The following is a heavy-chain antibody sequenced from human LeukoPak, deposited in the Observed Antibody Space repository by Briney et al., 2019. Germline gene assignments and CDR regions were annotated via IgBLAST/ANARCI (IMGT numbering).Heavy chain of an antibody. D-gene: IGHD3-22*01. CDR3: ARDRDYYDSSGYYYDRGDYFDY. CDR2: ISSGGSNI. J-gene: IGHJ4*02. Sequence: GGSLRLSCAASGFTFSSYSINWVRHHPWKGLQSVSAISSGGSNIYYADSVKGRFTISRDNAKNSLYLQMNSLRAEDTAVYYCARDRDYYDSSGYYYDRGDYFDYWGQGTLVTVSS. V-gene: IGHV3-21*01. CDR1: GFTFSSYS.